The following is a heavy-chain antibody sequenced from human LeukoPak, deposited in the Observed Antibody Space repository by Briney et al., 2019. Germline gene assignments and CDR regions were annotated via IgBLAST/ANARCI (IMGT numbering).Heavy chain of an antibody. V-gene: IGHV1-18*01. CDR1: GYTFSSYS. CDR3: ASASYRSDGSCYSDY. Sequence: ASVKVSCKASGYTFSSYSISWVRQAPGQGLEWMGWISAYNGNTIYAQKVKGRVTMTTDTTTSTAYMELRGLKSAATAVYYCASASYRSDGSCYSDYWGQGTLVTVSS. CDR2: ISAYNGNT. J-gene: IGHJ4*02. D-gene: IGHD2-15*01.